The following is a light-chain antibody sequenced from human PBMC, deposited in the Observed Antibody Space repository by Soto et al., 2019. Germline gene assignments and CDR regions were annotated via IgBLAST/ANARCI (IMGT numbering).Light chain of an antibody. CDR2: AAS. CDR3: QQSYSYIRA. J-gene: IGKJ1*01. Sequence: DIQVTQSPSSLSASVGDRVTITCRASQNIRNFLHWYQQKPGKAPKLLIYAASNLKSGVPSRFTASGSGTDFTLIINNLPPEDLATYYCQQSYSYIRAFGQGTTV. V-gene: IGKV1-39*01. CDR1: QNIRNF.